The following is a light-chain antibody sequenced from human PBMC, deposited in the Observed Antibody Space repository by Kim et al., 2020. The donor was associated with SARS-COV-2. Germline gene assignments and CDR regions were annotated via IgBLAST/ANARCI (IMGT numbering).Light chain of an antibody. CDR2: EAS. Sequence: GDRVTITRRASQSISISLAWYQQKPGKAPNLLIYEASSLQSWVPSRFSGSGSGTEFTLTISSLQPDDFATYYCQHYDVYSGTFGQGTKVDIK. CDR1: QSISIS. V-gene: IGKV1-5*01. J-gene: IGKJ1*01. CDR3: QHYDVYSGT.